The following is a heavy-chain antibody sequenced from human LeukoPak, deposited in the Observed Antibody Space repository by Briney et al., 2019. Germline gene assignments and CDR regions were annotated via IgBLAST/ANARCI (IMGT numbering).Heavy chain of an antibody. J-gene: IGHJ4*02. V-gene: IGHV3-11*06. Sequence: GGSLRLSCEVSGFTFSDHYMSWIRQAPGKRLEWVSYISSGSTYTNYADSVEGRFTISRDNAKNSLYLQMNSLRAEDTAVYCCARERDRGVTSPYFDSWGQGTLVTVSS. D-gene: IGHD2-21*02. CDR1: GFTFSDHY. CDR2: ISSGSTYT. CDR3: ARERDRGVTSPYFDS.